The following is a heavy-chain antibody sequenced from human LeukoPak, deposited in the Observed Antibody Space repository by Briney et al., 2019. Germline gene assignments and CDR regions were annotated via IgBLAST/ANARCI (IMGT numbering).Heavy chain of an antibody. Sequence: NPSETLSLTCTVSGGSISSYYWSWIRQPPGKGLEWIGYIYYSGSTNYNPSLKSRVTISVDTSKNQFSLKLSSVTAADTAVYYCAREPPKSPTQGFDIWGQGTMVTVSS. CDR3: AREPPKSPTQGFDI. V-gene: IGHV4-59*01. CDR2: IYYSGST. CDR1: GGSISSYY. J-gene: IGHJ3*02.